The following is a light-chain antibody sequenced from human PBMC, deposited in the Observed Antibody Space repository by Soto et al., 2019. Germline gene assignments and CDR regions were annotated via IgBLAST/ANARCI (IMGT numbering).Light chain of an antibody. CDR3: QQHINWPLT. V-gene: IGKV3-11*01. CDR2: EVS. CDR1: QTVSSS. Sequence: EIVLTQSPATLSLSPGERATLSCRASQTVSSSLAWYQQKPGQAPRLLIYEVSNRATGIPARFSGSGSGADCTLTISSLEPGDFALYYCQQHINWPLTFGGGNKV. J-gene: IGKJ4*01.